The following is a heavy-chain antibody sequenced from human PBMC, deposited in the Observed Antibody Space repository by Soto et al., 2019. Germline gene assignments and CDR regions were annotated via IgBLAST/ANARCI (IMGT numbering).Heavy chain of an antibody. V-gene: IGHV3-23*01. D-gene: IGHD1-1*01. Sequence: GGSLRLSCAATGFTFSVYAMTWVRQAPGKGLEWVSAVTANGGSTYSADSVKGRFTISRDNSKNTLFLQMNSLRAEDTALYYCARDTTRLEHWGQGTLVTVSS. CDR2: VTANGGST. CDR3: ARDTTRLEH. J-gene: IGHJ4*02. CDR1: GFTFSVYA.